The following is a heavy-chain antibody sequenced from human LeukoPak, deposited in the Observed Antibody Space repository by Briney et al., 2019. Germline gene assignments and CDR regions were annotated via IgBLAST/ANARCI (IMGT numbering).Heavy chain of an antibody. CDR1: GGSISSSSYY. V-gene: IGHV4-39*01. CDR3: ARGRPRFDP. J-gene: IGHJ5*02. Sequence: SETLSLTCTVSGGSISSSSYYWGSLRQPPGKGLEWIGSIYYSRSTYYNPSLKSRVTISVDTSKNQFSLKRSSVTAADTAVYYCARGRPRFDPWGQGTLVTVSS. CDR2: IYYSRST. D-gene: IGHD3-10*01.